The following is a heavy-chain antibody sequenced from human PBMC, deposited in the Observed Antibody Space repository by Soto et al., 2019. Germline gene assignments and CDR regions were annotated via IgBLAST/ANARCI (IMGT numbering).Heavy chain of an antibody. CDR2: IYPGDSDT. CDR1: GYSFTSYS. J-gene: IGHJ1*01. CDR3: SISVVPAAIEYSQH. V-gene: IGHV5-51*01. Sequence: GESLKISCKGSGYSFTSYSIGWVRQMPGKGLEWMGIIYPGDSDTRYSPSFQGQVTISADKSIRTAYLQWSTLKASDTAMYYFSISVVPAAIEYSQHCGQGTLVTGSS. D-gene: IGHD2-2*01.